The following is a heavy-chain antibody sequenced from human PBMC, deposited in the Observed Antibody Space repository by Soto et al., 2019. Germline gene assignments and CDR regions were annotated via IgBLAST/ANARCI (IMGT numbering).Heavy chain of an antibody. CDR2: ISYDGSNK. CDR1: GFTFSSYG. D-gene: IGHD3-10*01. J-gene: IGHJ6*02. Sequence: GGSLRLSCAASGFTFSSYGMHWVRQAPGKGLEWVAVISYDGSNKYYADSVKGRFTISRDDSKNTLYLQMNSLRAEDTAVYYCAKDAGITMVRGVTYGMDVWGQGTTVTVSS. CDR3: AKDAGITMVRGVTYGMDV. V-gene: IGHV3-30*18.